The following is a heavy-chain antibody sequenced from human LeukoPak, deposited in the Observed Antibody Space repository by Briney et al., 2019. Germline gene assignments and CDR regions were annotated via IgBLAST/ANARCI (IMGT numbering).Heavy chain of an antibody. CDR1: GFTFDDYG. D-gene: IGHD5-24*01. Sequence: GGSLRPSCAASGFTFDDYGMSWVRQAPGKGLEWVSGVNWNGGSTGYADSVKGRFTISRDNAKNSLYLQMNSLRAEDTALYHCARGDGVGAFDIWGQGTMVTVSS. CDR2: VNWNGGST. CDR3: ARGDGVGAFDI. V-gene: IGHV3-20*01. J-gene: IGHJ3*02.